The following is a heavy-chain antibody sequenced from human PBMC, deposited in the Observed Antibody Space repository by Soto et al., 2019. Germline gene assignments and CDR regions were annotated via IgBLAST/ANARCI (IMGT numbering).Heavy chain of an antibody. V-gene: IGHV1-69*13. CDR1: GGTFSSYA. J-gene: IGHJ6*02. D-gene: IGHD2-21*02. CDR3: ARDPPIVVVTAIRSYYYYGMDV. CDR2: IIPIFGTA. Sequence: ASVKVSCKASGGTFSSYAISWVRQAPGQGLEWMGGIIPIFGTANYAQKFQGRVTITADESTSTAYMELSSLRSEDTAVYYCARDPPIVVVTAIRSYYYYGMDVWGQGTTVTVSS.